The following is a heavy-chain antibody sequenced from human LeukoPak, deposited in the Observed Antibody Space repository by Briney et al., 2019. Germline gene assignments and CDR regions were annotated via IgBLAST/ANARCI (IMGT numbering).Heavy chain of an antibody. CDR2: IYYSGST. J-gene: IGHJ4*02. V-gene: IGHV4-30-4*01. CDR3: ARVTRWAGLDF. D-gene: IGHD2-21*02. CDR1: GGSISSGDKY. Sequence: SETLTLTCNVSGGSISSGDKYWSWICQPPGKDLEWIGYIYYSGSTYYNPSLKSRLTISVDTSENQFSLHLTSVTAADTAVYFCARVTRWAGLDFWGQETLVTVSS.